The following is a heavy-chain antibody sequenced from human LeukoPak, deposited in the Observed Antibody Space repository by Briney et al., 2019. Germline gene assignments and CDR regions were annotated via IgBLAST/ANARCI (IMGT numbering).Heavy chain of an antibody. D-gene: IGHD5-18*01. CDR2: IYYSGST. Sequence: PSQTLSLTCTVSGGSISSGGYYWSWIRQHPGKGLECIGYIYYSGSTYYNPSLKSRVTISVDTSKNQFSLKLSSVTAADTAVYYCARVGYSYGYSSNAFDIWGQGTMVTVSS. CDR3: ARVGYSYGYSSNAFDI. CDR1: GGSISSGGYY. V-gene: IGHV4-31*03. J-gene: IGHJ3*02.